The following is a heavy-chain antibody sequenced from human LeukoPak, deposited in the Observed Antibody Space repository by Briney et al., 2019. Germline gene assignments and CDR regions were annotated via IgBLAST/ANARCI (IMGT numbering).Heavy chain of an antibody. J-gene: IGHJ4*02. CDR2: TYYRSKWYN. Sequence: SQTLSLTCAISGDSVSSNSATWNWIGQSPSRGLEWVGRTYYRSKWYNDYAVSVKSRITINADTSKNQFSQQLNSVTPDDTAVYYCARGWNSFDYWGQGTLVTVSS. CDR1: GDSVSSNSAT. D-gene: IGHD1-1*01. CDR3: ARGWNSFDY. V-gene: IGHV6-1*01.